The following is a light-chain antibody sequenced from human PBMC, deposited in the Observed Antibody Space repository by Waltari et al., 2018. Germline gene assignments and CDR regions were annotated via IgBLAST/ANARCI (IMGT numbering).Light chain of an antibody. CDR1: YIGSKS. CDR3: QVWDSDSDHYI. J-gene: IGLJ1*01. V-gene: IGLV3-21*02. Sequence: SYVLTQAPSASVAPGQTARITCEGNYIGSKSVHWYQQRPGQAPVLVVYDDKDRPSGIPDRFSGSNSGNTATLTISRVEAGDEGDYVCQVWDSDSDHYIFASGTKVTVL. CDR2: DDK.